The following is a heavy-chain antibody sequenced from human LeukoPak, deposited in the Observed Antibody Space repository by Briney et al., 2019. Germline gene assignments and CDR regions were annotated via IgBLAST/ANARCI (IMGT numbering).Heavy chain of an antibody. D-gene: IGHD3-10*01. CDR1: GYTFTGYY. CDR3: ACDTMVRGVREAFDI. Sequence: GASVKVSCKASGYTFTGYYMHWVRQAPGQGLEWMGWINPNSGGTNYAQKFQGRVTMTRDTSISTAYMELSRLRSDDTAVYYCACDTMVRGVREAFDIWAKGQWSPSLQ. V-gene: IGHV1-2*02. J-gene: IGHJ3*02. CDR2: INPNSGGT.